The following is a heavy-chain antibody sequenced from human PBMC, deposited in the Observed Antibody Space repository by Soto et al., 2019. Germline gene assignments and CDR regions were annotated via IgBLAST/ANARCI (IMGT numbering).Heavy chain of an antibody. Sequence: SETLSLTCTVSGGSISSYYWSWIRQPPGKGLEWIGYIYYSGSTNYNPSLKSRVTISVDTSKNQFSLKLSSVTAADTAVYYCARGRNNWKTYYYRMDVWGQGTTVTVSS. CDR2: IYYSGST. CDR1: GGSISSYY. D-gene: IGHD1-20*01. V-gene: IGHV4-59*01. J-gene: IGHJ6*02. CDR3: ARGRNNWKTYYYRMDV.